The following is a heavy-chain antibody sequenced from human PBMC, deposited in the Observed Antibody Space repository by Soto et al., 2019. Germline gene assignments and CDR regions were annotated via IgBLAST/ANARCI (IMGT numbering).Heavy chain of an antibody. V-gene: IGHV3-30-3*01. J-gene: IGHJ4*02. D-gene: IGHD6-19*01. CDR2: ISYDGSNK. Sequence: VGSLRLSCAASGFTFSSYAMHWVRQAPGKGLEWVAVISYDGSNKYYADSVKGRFTISRDNSKNTLYLQMNSLRAEDTAVYYCARDSSGCDYWGQGTLVTVSS. CDR1: GFTFSSYA. CDR3: ARDSSGCDY.